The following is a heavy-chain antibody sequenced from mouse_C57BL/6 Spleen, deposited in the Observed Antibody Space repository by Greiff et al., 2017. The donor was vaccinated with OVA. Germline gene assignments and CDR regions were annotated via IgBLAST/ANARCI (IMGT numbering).Heavy chain of an antibody. J-gene: IGHJ4*01. CDR2: INPSTGGT. D-gene: IGHD3-2*02. CDR3: ARGQLRPYAMDY. V-gene: IGHV1-42*01. Sequence: EVQRVESGPELVKPGASVKISCKASGYSFTGYYMNWVKQSPEKSLEWIGEINPSTGGTTYNQKFKAKATLTVDKSSSTAYMQLKSLTSEDSAVYYCARGQLRPYAMDYWGQGTSVTVSS. CDR1: GYSFTGYY.